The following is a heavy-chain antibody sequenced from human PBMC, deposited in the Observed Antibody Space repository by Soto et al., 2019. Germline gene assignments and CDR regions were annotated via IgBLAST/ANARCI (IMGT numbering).Heavy chain of an antibody. V-gene: IGHV3-74*01. Sequence: GGSLRLSCAASGFTFSSYWMHWVRQAPGKGLVWVSRINSDGSSTSYADSVKGRFTISRDNAKNTLYLQMNSLRAEGTAVYYCARARFGEFDDYWGQGTLVTVSS. CDR3: ARARFGEFDDY. J-gene: IGHJ4*02. D-gene: IGHD3-10*01. CDR1: GFTFSSYW. CDR2: INSDGSST.